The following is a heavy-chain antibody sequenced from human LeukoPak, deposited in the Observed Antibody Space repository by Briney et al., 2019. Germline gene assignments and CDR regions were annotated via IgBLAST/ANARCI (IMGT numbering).Heavy chain of an antibody. J-gene: IGHJ4*02. D-gene: IGHD2-15*01. CDR2: IIPILGIA. CDR3: ATSAGVVVVAAYFDY. CDR1: GGTFSSYT. V-gene: IGHV1-69*10. Sequence: ASVKVSCKASGGTFSSYTISWVRQAPGQGLEWMGGIIPILGIANYAQKFQGRVTITADKSTSTAYMELSSLRSEDTAVYYCATSAGVVVVAAYFDYWGQGTLVTVSS.